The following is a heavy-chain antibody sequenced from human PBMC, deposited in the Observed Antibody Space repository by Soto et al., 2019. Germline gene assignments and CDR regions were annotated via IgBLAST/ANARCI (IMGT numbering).Heavy chain of an antibody. Sequence: QVLLVQSGAEMKQPGSSVSVSCRASGDSFTNYAFTWVRQAPGQGPEWLGGLILVLGTPHYSQRFQGRLTITADESSSPVYMELGSLRLDDTAVYYCGRYCTNTKCRGGYYLDLWGQGTLLTVSS. CDR1: GDSFTNYA. CDR3: GRYCTNTKCRGGYYLDL. J-gene: IGHJ5*02. CDR2: LILVLGTP. D-gene: IGHD2-8*01. V-gene: IGHV1-69*01.